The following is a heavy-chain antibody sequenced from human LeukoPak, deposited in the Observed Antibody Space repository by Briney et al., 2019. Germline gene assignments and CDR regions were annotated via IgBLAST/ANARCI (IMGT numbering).Heavy chain of an antibody. Sequence: QPGGSLRLSCAVSGFSFSDYNMKWVRQAPGRGLEWISYISAGGATIYYADSVKGRFTISRDNAKTTLYLQMNSLRAEDTAVYYCAPLTVADSLFDYWGQGTLVTVSS. CDR3: APLTVADSLFDY. CDR1: GFSFSDYN. CDR2: ISAGGATI. V-gene: IGHV3-48*01. J-gene: IGHJ4*02. D-gene: IGHD6-19*01.